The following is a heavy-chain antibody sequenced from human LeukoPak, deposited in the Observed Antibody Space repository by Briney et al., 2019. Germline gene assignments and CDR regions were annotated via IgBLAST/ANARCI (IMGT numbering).Heavy chain of an antibody. CDR3: ATHSANYYFDH. CDR2: VYYSGNT. D-gene: IGHD1-26*01. CDR1: GGSISSSSYS. Sequence: SETLSLTCTVSGGSISSSSYSWGWIRQPPGKGLEWIGTVYYSGNTYYNPYNPSLKSRVTISVDTSNNQFSLKLSSVTAADTAVYYCATHSANYYFDHWGQGTLVTVSS. J-gene: IGHJ4*02. V-gene: IGHV4-39*01.